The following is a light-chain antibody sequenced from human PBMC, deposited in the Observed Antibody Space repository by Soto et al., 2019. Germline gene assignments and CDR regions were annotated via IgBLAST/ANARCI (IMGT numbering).Light chain of an antibody. V-gene: IGLV2-8*01. J-gene: IGLJ3*02. CDR1: SSDVGGYNY. CDR2: EVS. CDR3: SSYAGRTNVV. Sequence: QSALTQPPSASGSPGQSVTISCTGTSSDVGGYNYVSWYQQHPGKAPKLMIYEVSKRPSGAPDRFSGSKSGNTASLTVSGLQAEDEADYYCSSYAGRTNVVFGGGTKLTVL.